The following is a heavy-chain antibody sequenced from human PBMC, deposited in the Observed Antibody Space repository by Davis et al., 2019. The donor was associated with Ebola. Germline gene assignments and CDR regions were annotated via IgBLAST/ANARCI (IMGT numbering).Heavy chain of an antibody. Sequence: MPSETLSLTCTVSGGSIGSGGYSWSWIRQPPGKGLEWIGEINHSGSTNYNPSLKSRVTISVDTSKNQFSLKLSSVTAADTAVYYCARGSSSWLYYGMDVWGQGTTVTVSS. V-gene: IGHV4-30-2*01. CDR2: INHSGST. D-gene: IGHD6-13*01. CDR1: GGSIGSGGYS. CDR3: ARGSSSWLYYGMDV. J-gene: IGHJ6*02.